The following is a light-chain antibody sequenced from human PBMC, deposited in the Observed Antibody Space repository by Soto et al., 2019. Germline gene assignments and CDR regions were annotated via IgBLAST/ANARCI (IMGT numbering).Light chain of an antibody. Sequence: QSVLTQPASVSGSPGQSITISCTGTSSDVGSYNLVSWYQQHPGKAPKLMIYEGSKRPSGVSNRFSGSKSGNTASLTISGLQAEEEADYYCCSYAGSSTFVVFGGGTKLPGL. CDR3: CSYAGSSTFVV. V-gene: IGLV2-23*03. J-gene: IGLJ2*01. CDR1: SSDVGSYNL. CDR2: EGS.